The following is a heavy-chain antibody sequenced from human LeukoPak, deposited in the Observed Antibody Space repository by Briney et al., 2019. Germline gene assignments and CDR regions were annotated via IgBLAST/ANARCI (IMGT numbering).Heavy chain of an antibody. D-gene: IGHD3-3*01. CDR2: INTNTGNP. V-gene: IGHV7-4-1*02. J-gene: IGHJ6*02. CDR1: GGTFSSYA. Sequence: ASVKVSCKASGGTFSSYAISWVRQAPGQGLEWMGWINTNTGNPTYAQGFTGRFVFSLDTSVSTAYLQISSLKAEDTAVYYCASGKDYDFWSGYYYYYYYGMDVWGQGTTVTVSS. CDR3: ASGKDYDFWSGYYYYYYYGMDV.